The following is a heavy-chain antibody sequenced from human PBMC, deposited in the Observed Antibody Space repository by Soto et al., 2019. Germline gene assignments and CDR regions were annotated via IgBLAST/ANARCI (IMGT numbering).Heavy chain of an antibody. CDR1: GGSISSSNW. CDR2: IYHSGST. CDR3: ARGSGRQVYNYYGMDV. Sequence: SETLSLTCAVSGGSISSSNWWSWVRQSPGKGLEWVGEIYHSGSTNYNPSLKSRVTISVDKSKNQFSLKLSSVTAADTAVYYCARGSGRQVYNYYGMDVWGQGTTVTVSS. D-gene: IGHD3-10*01. J-gene: IGHJ6*02. V-gene: IGHV4-4*02.